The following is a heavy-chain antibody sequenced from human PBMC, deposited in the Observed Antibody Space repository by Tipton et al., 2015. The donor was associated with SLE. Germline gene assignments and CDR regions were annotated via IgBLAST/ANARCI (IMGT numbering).Heavy chain of an antibody. V-gene: IGHV4-59*01. D-gene: IGHD2-21*01. Sequence: TLSLTCTVSGGSISSYYWSWIRQPPGTGLEWIGYIYYSGSTNYNPSLKSRVTISVDTSKNQFSLKLSSVTAADTAVYYCARDHIRRSSSYYYYGMDVWGQGTTVTVSS. CDR3: ARDHIRRSSSYYYYGMDV. J-gene: IGHJ6*02. CDR2: IYYSGST. CDR1: GGSISSYY.